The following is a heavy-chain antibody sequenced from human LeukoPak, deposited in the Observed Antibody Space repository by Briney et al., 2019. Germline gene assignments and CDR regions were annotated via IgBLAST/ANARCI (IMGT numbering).Heavy chain of an antibody. V-gene: IGHV3-21*01. D-gene: IGHD5-18*01. J-gene: IGHJ4*02. CDR3: ARDGSKEDTAMITARFDY. Sequence: SGGSLRLSCAASGFTFSSYSMNWVRQAPGKGLEWVSSISSSDSYIYYAASVKGRFTISRDNAKNSLFLQMNSLRAEDTAVYYCARDGSKEDTAMITARFDYWGQGTLVTVSS. CDR1: GFTFSSYS. CDR2: ISSSDSYI.